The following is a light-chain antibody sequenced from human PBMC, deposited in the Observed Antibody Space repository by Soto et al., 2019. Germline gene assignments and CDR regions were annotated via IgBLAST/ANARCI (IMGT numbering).Light chain of an antibody. V-gene: IGKV3-20*01. CDR1: QSVSSNY. J-gene: IGKJ1*01. Sequence: EIGVTQSPGTLSLSPGERATVSCRASQSVSSNYLAWYQQKPGQAPRLLIYGASSRATGIPDRFSGSGSGTDFSLTISRLEPEDFAVYYCQQYGSSPGTFGQGTKVDIK. CDR2: GAS. CDR3: QQYGSSPGT.